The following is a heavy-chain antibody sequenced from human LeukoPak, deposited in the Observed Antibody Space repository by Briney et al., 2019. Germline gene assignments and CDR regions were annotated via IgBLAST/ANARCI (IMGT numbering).Heavy chain of an antibody. CDR2: IYSSGRT. CDR3: ARVTGASSGYSWFDP. D-gene: IGHD3-22*01. J-gene: IGHJ5*02. CDR1: GGSISSYS. Sequence: SETLSLTCTVSGGSISSYSWSWIRQPPGKGLEWIGYIYSSGRTNHNPSLKSRVTISVSTSRNQFSLKLSSVTAADTAVYYCARVTGASSGYSWFDPWGQGTLVTVSS. V-gene: IGHV4-59*08.